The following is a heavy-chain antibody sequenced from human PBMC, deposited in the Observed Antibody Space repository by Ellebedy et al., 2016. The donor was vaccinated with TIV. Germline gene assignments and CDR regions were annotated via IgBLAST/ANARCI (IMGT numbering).Heavy chain of an antibody. CDR1: GFTFSNYA. CDR3: AKGGGPQSGSTNV. CDR2: ITNSGADI. Sequence: GGSLRLXXVASGFTFSNYAMYWVRQAPGKGLEWVSGITNSGADIYYADSVKGRFTISRDNSVNTLFLQLNSLRAEDTALYYCAKGGGPQSGSTNVWGQGTLVTVSS. D-gene: IGHD1-26*01. V-gene: IGHV3-23*01. J-gene: IGHJ4*02.